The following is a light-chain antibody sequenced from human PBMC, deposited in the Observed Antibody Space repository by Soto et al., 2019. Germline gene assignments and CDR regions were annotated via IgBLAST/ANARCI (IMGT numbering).Light chain of an antibody. J-gene: IGLJ2*01. CDR1: SSNIGNHG. CDR3: AAWDDSLNGPV. CDR2: YDD. V-gene: IGLV1-36*01. Sequence: QSVLTQPPSVSEAPGQRVTISCSGSSSNIGNHGVSWYQQLPGKAPKLLLYYDDLLPSGVSDRFSGSKSGTSASLAISGLQSEDEADYYCAAWDDSLNGPVFGGGTKVTVL.